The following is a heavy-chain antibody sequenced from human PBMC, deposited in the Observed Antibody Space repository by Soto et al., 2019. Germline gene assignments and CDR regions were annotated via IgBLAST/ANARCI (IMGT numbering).Heavy chain of an antibody. D-gene: IGHD3-10*01. J-gene: IGHJ3*01. CDR3: ARDDDGEPNAFDV. CDR1: GVTFSRYG. V-gene: IGHV3-33*01. CDR2: IYGDGSKQ. Sequence: PGGSLRLSCEATGVTFSRYGMHWVRQAPGRGLEWVALIYGDGSKQYYTDSVKGRFTISRDNAKNTLFLEMSVLRAEDTAVYYCARDDDGEPNAFDVWGQGTMVTVSS.